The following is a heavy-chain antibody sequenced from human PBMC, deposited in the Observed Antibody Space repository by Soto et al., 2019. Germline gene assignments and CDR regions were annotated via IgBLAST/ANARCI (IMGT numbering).Heavy chain of an antibody. Sequence: QVKLVESGGGVVQPGRSLRLSCAASGLTFNIYDIYWVRQAPGKGLAWVALISYDGSNKYYADSVKGRFTVSRDNSKNTLYLHMDSLRAEDTAVYYCAIIHSGSLGVDVWGQGTVVTFSS. CDR1: GLTFNIYD. CDR3: AIIHSGSLGVDV. J-gene: IGHJ3*01. D-gene: IGHD1-26*01. CDR2: ISYDGSNK. V-gene: IGHV3-30*03.